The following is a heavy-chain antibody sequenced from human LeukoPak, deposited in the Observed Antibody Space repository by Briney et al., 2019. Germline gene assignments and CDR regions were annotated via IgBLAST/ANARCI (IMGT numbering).Heavy chain of an antibody. D-gene: IGHD4-17*01. J-gene: IGHJ4*02. Sequence: SETLSLTCTVSGVSITAYYWSWIRQPPGKGLEWIGDIYYSGTTNYNPSLKSRVTISVDTSKNQFSLKLSSVTAADTAVYYCARLNGDLHYFDYWGQGTLVTVSS. V-gene: IGHV4-59*08. CDR2: IYYSGTT. CDR3: ARLNGDLHYFDY. CDR1: GVSITAYY.